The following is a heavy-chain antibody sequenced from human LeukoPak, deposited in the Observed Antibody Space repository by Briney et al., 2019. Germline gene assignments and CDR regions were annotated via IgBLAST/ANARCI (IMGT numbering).Heavy chain of an antibody. Sequence: GGSLRLSCAASGFTFSGYGMHWVRQAPGKGLEWVAVISYDGSNKYYADSVKGRFTISRDNSKNTLYLQMNSLRAEDTAVYYCAKDSGSYLYYFDYWGQGTLVTVSS. CDR3: AKDSGSYLYYFDY. CDR2: ISYDGSNK. V-gene: IGHV3-30*18. CDR1: GFTFSGYG. D-gene: IGHD1-26*01. J-gene: IGHJ4*02.